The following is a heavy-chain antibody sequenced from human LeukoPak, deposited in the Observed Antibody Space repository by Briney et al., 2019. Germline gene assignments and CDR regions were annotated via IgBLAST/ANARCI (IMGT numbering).Heavy chain of an antibody. CDR1: GYTFTGYW. Sequence: ASVKVSCKAFGYTFTGYWMHWVRQPPGQGPEWMGVISPSGGSTIYAHKFKGRVTLTRDMSTSTDYLELTSLRSEDTAVYYCARDNSGRDEAWWFNPWGQGTLVTVSS. D-gene: IGHD3-10*01. V-gene: IGHV1-46*01. CDR2: ISPSGGST. CDR3: ARDNSGRDEAWWFNP. J-gene: IGHJ5*02.